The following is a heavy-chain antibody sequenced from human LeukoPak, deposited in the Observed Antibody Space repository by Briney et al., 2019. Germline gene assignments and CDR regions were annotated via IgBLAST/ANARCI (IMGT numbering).Heavy chain of an antibody. CDR1: GFTFSSYA. Sequence: GGSLRLSCAASGFTFSSYAMHWVRQAPGKGLEWVAVISYDRSNEYYADSVKGRFTISRDNSKNTLYLQMNSLRAEDTAVYYCARGQGLRFLEWLPQGYFDYWGQGTLVTVSS. D-gene: IGHD3-3*01. CDR2: ISYDRSNE. CDR3: ARGQGLRFLEWLPQGYFDY. J-gene: IGHJ4*02. V-gene: IGHV3-30*01.